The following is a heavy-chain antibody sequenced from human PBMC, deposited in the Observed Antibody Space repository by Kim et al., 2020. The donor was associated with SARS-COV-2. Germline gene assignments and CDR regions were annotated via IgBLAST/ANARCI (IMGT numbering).Heavy chain of an antibody. Sequence: KGRFTISRDNAKNSLYLQMTSLRAEDTAVYYCARMAYSNYADGGGHFDYWGQGTLVTVSS. CDR3: ARMAYSNYADGGGHFDY. V-gene: IGHV3-11*06. J-gene: IGHJ4*02. D-gene: IGHD4-4*01.